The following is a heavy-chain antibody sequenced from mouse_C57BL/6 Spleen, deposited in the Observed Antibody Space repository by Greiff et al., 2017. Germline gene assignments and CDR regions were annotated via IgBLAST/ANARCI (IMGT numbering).Heavy chain of an antibody. CDR3: ARNDGSIPGYFDY. J-gene: IGHJ2*01. D-gene: IGHD1-1*01. Sequence: VKLVESGPGLVAPSQSLSITCTVSGFSLTSYAISWVRQPPGKGLEWLGVIWTGGGTNYNSALKSRLSISKDNSKSQVFLKMNSLQTDDTARYYCARNDGSIPGYFDYWGQGTTLTGSS. CDR1: GFSLTSYA. V-gene: IGHV2-9-1*01. CDR2: IWTGGGT.